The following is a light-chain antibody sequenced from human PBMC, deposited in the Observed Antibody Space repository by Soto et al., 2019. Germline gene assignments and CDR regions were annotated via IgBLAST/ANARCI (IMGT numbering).Light chain of an antibody. CDR2: DVS. J-gene: IGLJ1*01. V-gene: IGLV2-14*01. CDR3: SSYTTSSTDV. CDR1: SSDVGGYNY. Sequence: QSVLTQPASVSGSPGQSITISCTGTSSDVGGYNYVSWYQQHPGKAPKLMICDVSDRPSGISNRFSGSKSGNTASLTISGLQAEDEADYYCSSYTTSSTDVFGTGNKVTVL.